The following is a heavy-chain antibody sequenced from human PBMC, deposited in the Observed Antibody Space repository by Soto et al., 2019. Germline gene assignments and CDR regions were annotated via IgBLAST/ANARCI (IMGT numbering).Heavy chain of an antibody. Sequence: GGSLRLSCTASGFTFGDYAMSWFRQAPGKGLEWVGFIRSKAYGGTTEYAASVKGRFTISRDDSKSIAYLQMNSLKTEDTAVYYCTRVGPILRYFDWSRRQDLNNNWFDPWGQGTLVTVSS. V-gene: IGHV3-49*03. CDR1: GFTFGDYA. J-gene: IGHJ5*02. CDR2: IRSKAYGGTT. CDR3: TRVGPILRYFDWSRRQDLNNNWFDP. D-gene: IGHD3-9*01.